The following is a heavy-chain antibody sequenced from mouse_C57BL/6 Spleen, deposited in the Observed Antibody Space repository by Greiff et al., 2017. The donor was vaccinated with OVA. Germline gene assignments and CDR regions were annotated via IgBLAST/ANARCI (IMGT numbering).Heavy chain of an antibody. J-gene: IGHJ4*01. CDR2: IDPSDSYT. D-gene: IGHD1-1*01. V-gene: IGHV1-69*01. Sequence: VQLKQPGAELVMPGASVKLSCKASGYTFTSYWMHWVKQRPGQGLEWIGEIDPSDSYTNYNQKFKGKSTLTVDKSSSTAYMQLSSLTSEDSAVYYCARGGYYGSSPYAMDYWGQGTSVTVSS. CDR3: ARGGYYGSSPYAMDY. CDR1: GYTFTSYW.